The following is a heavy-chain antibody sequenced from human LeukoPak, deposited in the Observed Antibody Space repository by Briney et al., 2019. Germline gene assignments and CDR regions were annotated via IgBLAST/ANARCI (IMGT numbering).Heavy chain of an antibody. V-gene: IGHV1-2*02. CDR1: GYTFTGYY. Sequence: ASVKVSCKASGYTFTGYYMHWVRRAPGQGLEWMGWINPNSGGTNYAQKFQGRVTMTRDTSISTAYMELSRLRSDDTALYCCARDYGDYVPGGFDPWGQGTLVTVSS. CDR3: ARDYGDYVPGGFDP. D-gene: IGHD4-17*01. CDR2: INPNSGGT. J-gene: IGHJ5*02.